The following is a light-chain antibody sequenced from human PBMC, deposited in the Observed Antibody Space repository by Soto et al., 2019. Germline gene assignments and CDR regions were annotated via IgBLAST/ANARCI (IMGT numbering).Light chain of an antibody. Sequence: EIVLTQSPGTLSLSPGERATLSCRASQSVRSIYLAWFQQKPGRALRLLIDGASTRATGIPDRFSGSGSGTDFTLTISRLEPEDVAVYYCQQYEAVVTFGQGTKVDIK. CDR2: GAS. J-gene: IGKJ1*01. V-gene: IGKV3-20*01. CDR3: QQYEAVVT. CDR1: QSVRSIY.